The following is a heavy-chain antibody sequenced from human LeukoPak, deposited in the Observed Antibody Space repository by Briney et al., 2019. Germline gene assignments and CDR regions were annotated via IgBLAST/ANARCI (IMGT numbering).Heavy chain of an antibody. J-gene: IGHJ2*01. CDR3: TREDNWYFDL. V-gene: IGHV3-11*05. Sequence: GGSLRLSCAASGFTFSDYYMTWIRQAPGKGLEWLSYINTGSTYTNYANSVKGRFTISRDNVKNSLYLQLNSLRAEDTAVHYCTREDNWYFDLWGRGTLVTVSS. CDR1: GFTFSDYY. CDR2: INTGSTYT.